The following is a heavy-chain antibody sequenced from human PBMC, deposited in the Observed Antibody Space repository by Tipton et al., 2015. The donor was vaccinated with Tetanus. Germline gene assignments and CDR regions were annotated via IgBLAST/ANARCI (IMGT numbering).Heavy chain of an antibody. CDR1: GGSISGSSYY. J-gene: IGHJ4*02. CDR3: ARGSGWADF. V-gene: IGHV4-39*07. Sequence: TLSLTCTVSGGSISGSSYYWGWIRQPPGKGLEWIGSIYYSGTTNYNPSLKSRVTISADTSRNQFSLTLSSVTAADTAAYYCARGSGWADFWGQGTQVTVSS. D-gene: IGHD6-19*01. CDR2: IYYSGTT.